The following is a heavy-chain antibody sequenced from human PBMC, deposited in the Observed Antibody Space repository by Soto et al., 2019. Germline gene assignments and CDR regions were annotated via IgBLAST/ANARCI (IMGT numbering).Heavy chain of an antibody. CDR3: ARDPNLLIPYGMDV. V-gene: IGHV3-33*01. CDR2: IWYDGSNK. Sequence: GGSRRLSCAASGFTFSSYGMHGGGQAPGKGLEWVAVIWYDGSNKYYADSVKGRFTISRDNSKNTLYLQMNSLRAEDTAVYYCARDPNLLIPYGMDVWGQGTTVTVSS. J-gene: IGHJ6*02. CDR1: GFTFSSYG. D-gene: IGHD1-1*01.